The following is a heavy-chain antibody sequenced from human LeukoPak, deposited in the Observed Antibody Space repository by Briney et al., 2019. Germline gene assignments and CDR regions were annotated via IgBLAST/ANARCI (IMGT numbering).Heavy chain of an antibody. D-gene: IGHD1-26*01. CDR2: IYPNSGDT. V-gene: IGHV1-2*02. CDR3: ARDGVGTYDY. Sequence: ASVKVSCKASGYTFTDYYIHWLRQAPEQGLEWMGWIYPNSGDTNYAQKFQGSVTMTRDTSINTAYMELSSLTSDDTAVYYCARDGVGTYDYWGQGTLVTVSS. J-gene: IGHJ4*02. CDR1: GYTFTDYY.